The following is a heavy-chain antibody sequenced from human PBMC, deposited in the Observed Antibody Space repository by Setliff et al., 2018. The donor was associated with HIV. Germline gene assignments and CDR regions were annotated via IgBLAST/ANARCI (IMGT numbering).Heavy chain of an antibody. Sequence: SETLSLTCAVYGGSFSSSYWSWIRQVPGKGLEWIGQINHNGITHYNPSLETRVTMFADTSKNQFSLRLSPVTAADTAIYYCAKGPRGLSLRYYFDFWAQGSQVTVS. V-gene: IGHV4-34*01. CDR3: AKGPRGLSLRYYFDF. CDR1: GGSFSSSY. J-gene: IGHJ4*02. CDR2: INHNGIT.